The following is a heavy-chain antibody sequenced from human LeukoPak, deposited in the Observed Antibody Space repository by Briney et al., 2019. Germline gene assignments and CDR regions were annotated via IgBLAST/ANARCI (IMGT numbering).Heavy chain of an antibody. J-gene: IGHJ3*02. Sequence: ASVKVSCKASGYTFSSYRMNWVRQATGQGLEWMGWMNPNSGNTGYAQKFQGRVTMTRNTSISTAYMELSSLRSEDTAVYYCASDSYAYYYDSSGYYRSDAFDIWGQGTMVTVSS. CDR3: ASDSYAYYYDSSGYYRSDAFDI. V-gene: IGHV1-8*02. D-gene: IGHD3-22*01. CDR1: GYTFSSYR. CDR2: MNPNSGNT.